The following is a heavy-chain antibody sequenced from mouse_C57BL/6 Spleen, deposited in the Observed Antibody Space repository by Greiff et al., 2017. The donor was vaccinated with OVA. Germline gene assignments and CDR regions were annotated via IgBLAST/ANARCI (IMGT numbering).Heavy chain of an antibody. J-gene: IGHJ2*01. CDR3: ARSGGLLGSSGYGDFDY. CDR1: GYAFSSSW. V-gene: IGHV1-82*01. Sequence: VQLQQSGPELVKPGASVKISCKASGYAFSSSWMNWVKQRPGKGLEWIGRIYPGDGDTNYNGKFKGKATLTADKSSSTAYMQLSSLTSEDSAVYFCARSGGLLGSSGYGDFDYWGQGTTLTVSS. D-gene: IGHD3-2*02. CDR2: IYPGDGDT.